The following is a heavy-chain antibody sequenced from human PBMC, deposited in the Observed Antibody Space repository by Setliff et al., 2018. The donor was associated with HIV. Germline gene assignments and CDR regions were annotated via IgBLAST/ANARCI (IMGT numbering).Heavy chain of an antibody. CDR1: GGTFSSYA. Sequence: SVKVSCKASGGTFSSYAISWVRQAPGQGLEWMGGIIPIFGTTNYAQKFQGRVTITTDESTTTAYLYLSSLRSEDTAVYYCARDHCSSSGCYEYSYYGMDVWGQGTTVTVS. CDR2: IIPIFGTT. CDR3: ARDHCSSSGCYEYSYYGMDV. D-gene: IGHD2-2*01. V-gene: IGHV1-69*05. J-gene: IGHJ6*02.